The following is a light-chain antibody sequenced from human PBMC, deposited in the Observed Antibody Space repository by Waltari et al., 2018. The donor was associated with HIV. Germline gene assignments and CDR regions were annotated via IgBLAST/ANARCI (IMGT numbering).Light chain of an antibody. CDR3: QSYYLTNVV. V-gene: IGLV6-57*04. CDR2: EDD. CDR1: RGNIGRSL. Sequence: NFMLTQPHSVSESPGKTVTISCTRSRGNIGRSLGSWYQRRPGSAPTTLIYEDDKRPSGVPDRFSGSIDSSSNSASLTISGLKTEDEADYYCQSYYLTNVVFGGGTKLTVL. J-gene: IGLJ2*01.